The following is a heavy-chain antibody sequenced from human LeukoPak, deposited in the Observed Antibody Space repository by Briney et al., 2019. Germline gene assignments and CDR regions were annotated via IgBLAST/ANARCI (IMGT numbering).Heavy chain of an antibody. CDR2: FDPEDGET. CDR1: GYTLTELS. CDR3: ATVPQYYYDSSGFNFDY. D-gene: IGHD3-22*01. J-gene: IGHJ4*02. Sequence: GASVKVSCKVSGYTLTELSMHWVRQAPGKGLAWMGGFDPEDGETIYAQKFQGRVTMTEDTSTDTAYMELSSLRSEDTAVYYCATVPQYYYDSSGFNFDYWGQGTLVTVSS. V-gene: IGHV1-24*01.